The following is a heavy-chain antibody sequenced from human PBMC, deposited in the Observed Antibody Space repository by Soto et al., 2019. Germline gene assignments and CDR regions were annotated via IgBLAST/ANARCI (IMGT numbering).Heavy chain of an antibody. CDR2: IYYSGNT. J-gene: IGHJ4*02. D-gene: IGHD3-3*02. CDR3: AREGGESSDRIYYFAS. V-gene: IGHV4-30-4*01. CDR1: GGSTSSDNY. Sequence: PSETLSLTCTVSGGSTSSDNYWSWIRQPPGKGLEWIGHIYYSGNTDYNPSLKSRLAISIDTSKNQFSLKLSSVTAADTAVYFCAREGGESSDRIYYFASWGQGSLVTVSS.